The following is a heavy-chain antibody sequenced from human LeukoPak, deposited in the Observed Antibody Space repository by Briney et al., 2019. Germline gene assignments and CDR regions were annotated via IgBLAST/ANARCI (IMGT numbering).Heavy chain of an antibody. J-gene: IGHJ3*02. Sequence: PGGSMRLSCAAAGFTFSSYAMSWVRQAAGKGLESVSAISGSGGSTYYADSVKGGFTISRDNSKNTLYLQMNSLRAEDTAVYYCAKGFRAYCGGDCYSDAFDTWGQGTMVTVSS. CDR3: AKGFRAYCGGDCYSDAFDT. D-gene: IGHD2-21*02. CDR1: GFTFSSYA. CDR2: ISGSGGST. V-gene: IGHV3-23*01.